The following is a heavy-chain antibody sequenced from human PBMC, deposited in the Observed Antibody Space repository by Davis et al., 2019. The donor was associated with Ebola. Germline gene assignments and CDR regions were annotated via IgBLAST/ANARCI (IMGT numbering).Heavy chain of an antibody. V-gene: IGHV1-18*04. CDR3: ARAQFPTTSDH. CDR2: INPHNGNT. J-gene: IGHJ4*02. CDR1: GYTFTSYG. D-gene: IGHD1-1*01. Sequence: ASVKVSCKASGYTFTSYGITWVRQAPGQGLEWMGWINPHNGNTNYAQNVQGRVTMTTDTSTRTAYLEVGSLRSDDTAVYYCARAQFPTTSDHWGQGTLVTVSS.